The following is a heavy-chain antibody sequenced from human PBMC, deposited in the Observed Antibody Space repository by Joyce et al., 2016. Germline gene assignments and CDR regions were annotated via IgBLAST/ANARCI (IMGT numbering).Heavy chain of an antibody. D-gene: IGHD6-6*01. V-gene: IGHV1-69*18. CDR1: RGTFGSLA. CDR2: IIPGFGAP. CDR3: ATARGSSGWFDL. Sequence: QVQLVQSGAEVKRPGSSVKVSGKTSRGTFGSLAVHWVRQAPGQGLEWMGMIIPGFGAPKYAQKFEGRATITTDLSSNTVYIALNSLTSDDTAIFHCATARGSSGWFDLWGQGTLVSVSS. J-gene: IGHJ5*02.